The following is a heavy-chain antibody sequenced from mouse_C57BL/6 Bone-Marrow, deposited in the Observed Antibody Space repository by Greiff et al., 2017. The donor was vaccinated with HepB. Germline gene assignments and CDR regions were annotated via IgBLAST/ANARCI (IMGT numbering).Heavy chain of an antibody. CDR2: IDPANGNT. CDR3: ARKRRYWYFDD. J-gene: IGHJ1*03. CDR1: GFTFKNYS. Sequence: EVQLQQSVAELVRPGASVKLSCTASGFTFKNYSMPWVQQRPEQGLEWIGKIDPANGNTNYAPKFQGKATITADTSSNTAYLQLSSLTSEDTAIYCCARKRRYWYFDDWGTGTTVTVSS. V-gene: IGHV14-3*01.